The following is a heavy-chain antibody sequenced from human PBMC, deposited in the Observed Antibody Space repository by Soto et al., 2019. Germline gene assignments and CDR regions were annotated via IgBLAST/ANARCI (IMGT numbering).Heavy chain of an antibody. CDR2: IIPIFGTA. CDR3: ARSKGTFGVVIIGWFDP. Sequence: GASVKVSCKASGGTFSSYAISWVRQAPGQGLEWMGGIIPIFGTANYAQKFQGRVTITADESTSTAYMELSSLRSEDTAVYYCARSKGTFGVVIIGWFDPWGQGTLVTVSS. V-gene: IGHV1-69*13. CDR1: GGTFSSYA. J-gene: IGHJ5*02. D-gene: IGHD3-3*01.